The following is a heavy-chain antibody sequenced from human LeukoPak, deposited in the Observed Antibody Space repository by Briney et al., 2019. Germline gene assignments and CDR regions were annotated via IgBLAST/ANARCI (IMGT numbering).Heavy chain of an antibody. J-gene: IGHJ3*02. V-gene: IGHV3-21*01. CDR3: ARDSPKQWLVTDASDI. Sequence: GGSLRLSCAASGFTFSSYTMNWVRQAPGKGLEWVSSISSSSSYISYTDSLKGRFTISRDNAKNSLYLQLNNLRAEDTAVYYCARDSPKQWLVTDASDIWGQGTMVTVSS. D-gene: IGHD6-19*01. CDR1: GFTFSSYT. CDR2: ISSSSSYI.